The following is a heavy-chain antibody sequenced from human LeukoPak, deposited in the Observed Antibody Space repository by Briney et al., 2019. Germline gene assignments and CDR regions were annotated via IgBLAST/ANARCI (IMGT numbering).Heavy chain of an antibody. D-gene: IGHD1-26*01. CDR2: ITGSSSAM. CDR1: GFTVISSN. CDR3: ASDVVGATSNY. V-gene: IGHV3-48*01. Sequence: PGGSLRLSCAASGFTVISSNMHCVRQAPGKGLEWVSYITGSSSAMYYADSVKGRFTISRDNAKDSQFLQMNSLRAEDTAVYYCASDVVGATSNYWGQGTLVTVSS. J-gene: IGHJ4*02.